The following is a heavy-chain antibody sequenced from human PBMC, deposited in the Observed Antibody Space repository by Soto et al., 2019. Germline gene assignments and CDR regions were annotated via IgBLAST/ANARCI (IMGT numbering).Heavy chain of an antibody. CDR3: VRGGSDNSGWYIWFDP. D-gene: IGHD6-19*01. CDR1: GGTFSTHV. J-gene: IGHJ5*02. Sequence: SVKVSCKPSGGTFSTHVIGWVRQAPGQGLEWMGGIVPKFGTTNYAHKFKGRVKITADESTSTAYMEVSSLTSEDTAVYYCVRGGSDNSGWYIWFDPWGQGTLVTVSS. CDR2: IVPKFGTT. V-gene: IGHV1-69*13.